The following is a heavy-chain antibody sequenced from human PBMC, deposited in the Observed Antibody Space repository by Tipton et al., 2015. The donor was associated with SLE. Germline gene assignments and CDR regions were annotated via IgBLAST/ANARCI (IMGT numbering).Heavy chain of an antibody. J-gene: IGHJ4*02. CDR3: ARDRSRGYVSFDD. V-gene: IGHV4-31*03. D-gene: IGHD5-24*01. CDR1: GGSVSSVGYY. Sequence: TLSLTCTVSGGSVSSVGYYWSWIRLQPGKGLEWIGYIYYIGSGSTSYNPSLKSRLTISVDTSKNQFSLKLSSVTAADTAVYYCARDRSRGYVSFDDWGQGTLVTVSS. CDR2: IYYIGSGST.